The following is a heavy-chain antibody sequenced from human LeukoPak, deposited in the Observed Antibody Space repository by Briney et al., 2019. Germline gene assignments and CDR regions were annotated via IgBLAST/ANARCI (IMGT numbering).Heavy chain of an antibody. CDR1: GFTFSSYG. D-gene: IGHD3-22*01. Sequence: GGSLRLSCAASGFTFSSYGMHWVRQAPGKGLEWVAVIWYDGSNKYYADSVKGRFTISRDNSKNTLYLQMNSLRAEDTAVYYCAKDGHSSAYYFGYWGQGTLVTVSS. J-gene: IGHJ4*02. CDR3: AKDGHSSAYYFGY. CDR2: IWYDGSNK. V-gene: IGHV3-33*06.